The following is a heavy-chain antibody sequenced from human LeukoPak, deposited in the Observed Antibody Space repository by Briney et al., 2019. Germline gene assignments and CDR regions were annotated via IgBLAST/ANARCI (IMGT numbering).Heavy chain of an antibody. CDR2: MRSDGSDE. D-gene: IGHD1-26*01. Sequence: PGGSLRLSCAASGFTFSSYGMHWARQAPGKGLEWMAFMRSDGSDEHYADSVKGRFTISRDNSHNTLYLQMNSLHSEDTAVYYCAKDLGLQVGASPFDDWGQGTLVTVSS. J-gene: IGHJ4*02. V-gene: IGHV3-30*02. CDR3: AKDLGLQVGASPFDD. CDR1: GFTFSSYG.